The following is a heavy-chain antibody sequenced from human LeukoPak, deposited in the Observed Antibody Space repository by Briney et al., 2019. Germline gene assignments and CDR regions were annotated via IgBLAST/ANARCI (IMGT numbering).Heavy chain of an antibody. V-gene: IGHV4-34*01. CDR3: ASRYYYGSGSPD. Sequence: SETLSLTCAVYGGSFSGYHWSWIRQPPGKGLEWIWEINHSGSTNYNPSLKSRATISVDTSKNQFSLKLSSVTAADTALYYCASRYYYGSGSPDWGQGTLVTVSS. CDR1: GGSFSGYH. CDR2: INHSGST. D-gene: IGHD3-10*01. J-gene: IGHJ4*02.